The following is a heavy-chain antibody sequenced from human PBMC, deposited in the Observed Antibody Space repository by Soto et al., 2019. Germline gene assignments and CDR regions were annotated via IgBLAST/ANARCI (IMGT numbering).Heavy chain of an antibody. Sequence: QVQLVESGGGVVQPGRSLRLSCAASAFTFSSYGMHWVRQAPGKGLEWVAVISFDGSNKYYADSVKGRFTISRDNSKNTLYMQMNSLRAEDAALYYCARGEWETHYPYGMDVWGQGTTVTVSS. V-gene: IGHV3-30*03. D-gene: IGHD1-26*01. CDR1: AFTFSSYG. J-gene: IGHJ6*02. CDR2: ISFDGSNK. CDR3: ARGEWETHYPYGMDV.